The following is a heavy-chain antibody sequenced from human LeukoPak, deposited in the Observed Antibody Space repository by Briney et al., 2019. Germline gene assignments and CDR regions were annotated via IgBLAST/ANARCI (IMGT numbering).Heavy chain of an antibody. D-gene: IGHD6-19*01. CDR1: GGSISSGDYH. V-gene: IGHV4-30-4*08. Sequence: SQTLSLTCTVSGGSISSGDYHWSSIRQPPGKGLEWIGYIYYSGSTYYNPSLKSRVTISVDTSKKQFSLKLSSVTVADTAVYYCARETPSWAVAGTRIGMYVWGKGTTVTVSS. J-gene: IGHJ6*03. CDR3: ARETPSWAVAGTRIGMYV. CDR2: IYYSGST.